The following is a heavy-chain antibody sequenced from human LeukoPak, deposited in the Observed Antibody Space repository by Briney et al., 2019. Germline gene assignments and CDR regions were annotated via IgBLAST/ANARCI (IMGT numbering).Heavy chain of an antibody. V-gene: IGHV3-30*03. J-gene: IGHJ3*02. CDR3: ARDMPHYYDSSGYSMGAFDI. CDR1: GFIFSSYG. CDR2: ISYDGSNK. Sequence: GRSLRLSCAASGFIFSSYGMHWVRQAPGKGLEWVAVISYDGSNKYYADSVKGRFTISRDNSKNTLYLQMNSLRAEDTAVYYCARDMPHYYDSSGYSMGAFDIWGQGTMVTVSS. D-gene: IGHD3-22*01.